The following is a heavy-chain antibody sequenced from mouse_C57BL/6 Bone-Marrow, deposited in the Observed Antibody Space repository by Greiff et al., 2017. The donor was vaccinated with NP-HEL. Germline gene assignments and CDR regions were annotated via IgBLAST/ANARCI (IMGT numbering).Heavy chain of an antibody. D-gene: IGHD2-3*01. CDR1: GYTFTSYW. V-gene: IGHV1-64*01. Sequence: VKLQQPGAELVKPGASVKLSCKASGYTFTSYWMHWVKQRPGQGLEWIGMIHPNSGSTNYNEKFKSKATLTVDKSSSTAYMQLSSLTSEDSAVYYCARSGLLPPVSRPHYYAMDYWGQGTSVTVSS. J-gene: IGHJ4*01. CDR3: ARSGLLPPVSRPHYYAMDY. CDR2: IHPNSGST.